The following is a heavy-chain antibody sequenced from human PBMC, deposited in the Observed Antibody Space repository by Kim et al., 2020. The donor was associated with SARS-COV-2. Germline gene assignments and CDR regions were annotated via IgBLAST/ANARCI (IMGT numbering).Heavy chain of an antibody. V-gene: IGHV1-3*01. CDR3: ARGFRRPTAGDYCYGVDV. CDR2: INAGNGNT. Sequence: ASVKVSCKASGYTFTSYGMHWVRQAPGQRLEWMGWINAGNGNTKYSQKFQDRVTMTRDTSASTVEMELSNLRSEDTAVYYCARGFRRPTAGDYCYGVDVWGQGTTVTVSS. CDR1: GYTFTSYG. D-gene: IGHD1-1*01. J-gene: IGHJ6*02.